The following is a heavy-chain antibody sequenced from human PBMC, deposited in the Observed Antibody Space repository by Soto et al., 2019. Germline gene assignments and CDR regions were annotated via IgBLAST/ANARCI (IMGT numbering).Heavy chain of an antibody. V-gene: IGHV2-5*02. D-gene: IGHD3-16*01. J-gene: IGHJ4*02. Sequence: QITLKESGPTLVKPTQTLTLTCTFSGFSFTSSGVGVGWIRQPPGKALEWLALVYCDEDQPYSPSLKTRITVTKDSSNNQVVLTLANMDPVDTATYYCAHALYDSFDSWGQGALVTVSS. CDR1: GFSFTSSGVG. CDR3: AHALYDSFDS. CDR2: VYCDEDQ.